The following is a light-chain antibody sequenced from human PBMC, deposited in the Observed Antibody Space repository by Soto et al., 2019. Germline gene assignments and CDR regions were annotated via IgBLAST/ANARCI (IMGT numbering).Light chain of an antibody. CDR2: GAS. J-gene: IGKJ4*01. CDR3: QQYDNWPLT. Sequence: EIVMTQSPATLSVSPGERATLSCRASQSVSSNVAWYQQKPGQAPRLLIYGASTRATDIPARFSGSGSGTEFTLTFSSLLSEDFAVYHCQQYDNWPLTFGGGTKVEIK. CDR1: QSVSSN. V-gene: IGKV3-15*01.